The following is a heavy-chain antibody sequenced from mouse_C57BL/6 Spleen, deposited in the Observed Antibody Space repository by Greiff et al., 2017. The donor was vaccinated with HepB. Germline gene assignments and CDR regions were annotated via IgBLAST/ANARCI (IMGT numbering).Heavy chain of an antibody. Sequence: VQLKESGPELVKPGASVKISCKASGYAFSSSWMNWVKQRPGKGLEWIGRIYPGDGDTNYNGKFKGKATLTADKSSSTAYMQLSSLTSEDSAVYFCAIVADYYAMDYWGQGTSVTVSS. V-gene: IGHV1-82*01. D-gene: IGHD1-1*01. CDR3: AIVADYYAMDY. CDR1: GYAFSSSW. J-gene: IGHJ4*01. CDR2: IYPGDGDT.